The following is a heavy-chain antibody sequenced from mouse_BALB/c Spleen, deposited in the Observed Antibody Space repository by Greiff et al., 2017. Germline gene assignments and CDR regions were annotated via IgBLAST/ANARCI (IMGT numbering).Heavy chain of an antibody. CDR2: ISTYYGNT. V-gene: IGHV1-67*01. Sequence: VQLQQSGPELVRPGVSVKISCKGSGYTFTDYAMHWVKQSHAKSLEWIGVISTYYGNTNYNQKFKGKATMTVDKSSSTAYMELARLTSEDSAIYYCARNWDNAMDYWGQGTSVTVSS. CDR3: ARNWDNAMDY. D-gene: IGHD4-1*01. J-gene: IGHJ4*01. CDR1: GYTFTDYA.